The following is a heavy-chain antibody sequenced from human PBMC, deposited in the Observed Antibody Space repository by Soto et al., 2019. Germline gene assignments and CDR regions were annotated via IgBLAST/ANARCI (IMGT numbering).Heavy chain of an antibody. D-gene: IGHD1-26*01. Sequence: SQTLSLTCVISGDSVSSSSVTWNWIRQSRSRGLEWLGRTYYRSKWYNDYAESVKSRITINPDTSKNQFSLHLNSVTPEDTAVYYCVRLIGNSWLDFWGQGTLVTVS. CDR1: GDSVSSSSVT. CDR2: TYYRSKWYN. J-gene: IGHJ5*01. CDR3: VRLIGNSWLDF. V-gene: IGHV6-1*01.